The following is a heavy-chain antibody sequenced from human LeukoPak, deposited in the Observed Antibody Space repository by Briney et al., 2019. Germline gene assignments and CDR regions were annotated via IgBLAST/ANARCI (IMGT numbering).Heavy chain of an antibody. Sequence: GGSLRLSCADSGFTFSSYGMHWVRQAPGKGLEWVAVISLDGTNKFYADSVKGRFTISRDNSKNTLYLEMNSLRAEDTALYYCAKDPADIVVVVAATADYYYGMDVWGQGTTVTVSS. D-gene: IGHD2-15*01. CDR2: ISLDGTNK. J-gene: IGHJ6*02. CDR1: GFTFSSYG. CDR3: AKDPADIVVVVAATADYYYGMDV. V-gene: IGHV3-30*18.